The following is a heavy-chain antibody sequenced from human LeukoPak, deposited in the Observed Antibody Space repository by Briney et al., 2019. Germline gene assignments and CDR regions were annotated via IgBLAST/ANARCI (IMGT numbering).Heavy chain of an antibody. CDR3: ARTPLDFYGSGSYYIRHFDD. D-gene: IGHD3-10*01. CDR1: GGTFSTHA. V-gene: IGHV1-69*13. CDR2: IVPLFGKV. Sequence: SVRVSCKASGGTFSTHAIAWVRQAPGQGLERMGGIVPLFGKVDYVQKFQDRVTISADESTSTAHMELRSLRFEDTAVYYCARTPLDFYGSGSYYIRHFDDWGQGTLVTVST. J-gene: IGHJ4*02.